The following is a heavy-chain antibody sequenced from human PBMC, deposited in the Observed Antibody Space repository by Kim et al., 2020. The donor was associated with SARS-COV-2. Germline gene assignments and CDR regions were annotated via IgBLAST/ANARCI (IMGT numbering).Heavy chain of an antibody. V-gene: IGHV4-39*07. Sequence: SETLSLTCTVSGGSISSSSYYWGWIRQPPGKGLEWIGSIYYSGSTYYNPSLKSRVTISVDTSKNQFSLKLSSVTAADTAVYYCARELDGYSYGSPNWFDPWGQGTLVTVSS. CDR1: GGSISSSSYY. J-gene: IGHJ5*02. CDR3: ARELDGYSYGSPNWFDP. D-gene: IGHD5-18*01. CDR2: IYYSGST.